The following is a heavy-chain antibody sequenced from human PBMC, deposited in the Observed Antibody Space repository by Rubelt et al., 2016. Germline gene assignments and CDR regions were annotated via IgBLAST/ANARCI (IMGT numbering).Heavy chain of an antibody. CDR3: ARGRVGNYYIDV. D-gene: IGHD5-24*01. CDR2: IYYSGST. CDR1: GGSISSYY. Sequence: QVQLQESGPGLVKPSETLSLTCTVSGGSISSYYWSWIRQPPGKGLEWIGYIYYSGSTNYNPSLKSRVTISADTSRNQFSLGLSSVIAADTAVYSCARGRVGNYYIDVWGKGATVTVSS. V-gene: IGHV4-59*12. J-gene: IGHJ6*03.